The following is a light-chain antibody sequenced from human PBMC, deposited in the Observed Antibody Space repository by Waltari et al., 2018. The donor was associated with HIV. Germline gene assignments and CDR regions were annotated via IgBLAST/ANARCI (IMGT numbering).Light chain of an antibody. J-gene: IGKJ3*01. CDR3: QQYYSTPNT. CDR1: QSVLHSSNNKNY. V-gene: IGKV4-1*01. CDR2: WAS. Sequence: DIVMTQSPDSLGVSLGERATINCKSSQSVLHSSNNKNYLAWYQQKPGQPPKLLIYWASTRESGVPDRFSGSGSGTDFTLTISSLQAEDVAVYYCQQYYSTPNTFGPGTKVDIK.